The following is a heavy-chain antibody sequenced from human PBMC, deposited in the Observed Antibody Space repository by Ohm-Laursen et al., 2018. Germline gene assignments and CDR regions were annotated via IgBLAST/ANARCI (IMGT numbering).Heavy chain of an antibody. D-gene: IGHD3-10*01. V-gene: IGHV3-9*01. CDR1: GFTFDDYA. Sequence: SLRLPCTASGFTFDDYAMHWVRQAPGKGLERVSGISWNSGSIGYADSVKGRFTISRDNAKNSLYLQMNSLRAEDTALYYCAKATYYYGSGSYVYFDYWGQGTLVTVSS. CDR3: AKATYYYGSGSYVYFDY. CDR2: ISWNSGSI. J-gene: IGHJ4*02.